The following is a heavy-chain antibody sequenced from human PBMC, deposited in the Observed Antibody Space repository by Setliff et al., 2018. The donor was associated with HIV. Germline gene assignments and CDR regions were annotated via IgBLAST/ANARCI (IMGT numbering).Heavy chain of an antibody. V-gene: IGHV4-61*09. D-gene: IGHD3-22*01. CDR3: ASRVYYYDSSGYLREEGFDP. J-gene: IGHJ5*02. CDR2: IYTSGST. CDR1: GGSISSGSNY. Sequence: SETLSLTCTVSGGSISSGSNYWSWIRQPAGKGLEWIGHIYTSGSTNYNPSLKSRVTISVDTSKNQFYLKLSSVTAADTAVYYCASRVYYYDSSGYLREEGFDPWGQGTLVTVSS.